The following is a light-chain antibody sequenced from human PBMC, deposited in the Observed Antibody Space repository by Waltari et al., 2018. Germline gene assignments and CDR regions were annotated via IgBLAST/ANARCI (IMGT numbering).Light chain of an antibody. V-gene: IGLV1-51*02. CDR1: SSNIGNNY. Sequence: QSVLTQPPSVSAAPGPRVTISCSGGSSNIGNNYVSWYRQFPGTAPKLLIYENSGRPPGIPGRFSGSKSGTSATLDITGLQAGDEADYYCGTWDSSLSGAVFGGGTHLTVL. CDR3: GTWDSSLSGAV. CDR2: ENS. J-gene: IGLJ7*01.